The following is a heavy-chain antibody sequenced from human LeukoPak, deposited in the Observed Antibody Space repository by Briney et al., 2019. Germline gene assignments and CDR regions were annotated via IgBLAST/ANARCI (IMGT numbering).Heavy chain of an antibody. CDR1: GFSFGDFA. Sequence: GGSLRLSCAASGFSFGDFAMTWVRQAPGKGLEWLSTITGSRGPSFYADSVKGRFTISRDNSINTLYLQMNSLRAEDTAIFYCARVSGYSSSWPFDYWGQGTLVTVSS. D-gene: IGHD6-13*01. J-gene: IGHJ4*02. CDR3: ARVSGYSSSWPFDY. V-gene: IGHV3-23*01. CDR2: ITGSRGPS.